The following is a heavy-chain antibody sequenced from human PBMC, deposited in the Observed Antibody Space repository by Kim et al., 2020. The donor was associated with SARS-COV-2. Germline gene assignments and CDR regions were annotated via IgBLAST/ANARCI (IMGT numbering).Heavy chain of an antibody. CDR1: GFTFSSYW. CDR2: IKQDGSEK. CDR3: ARFYDILTGYHWDY. Sequence: GGSLRLSCAASGFTFSSYWMSWVRQAPGKGLEWVANIKQDGSEKYYVDSVKGRFTISRDNAKNSLYLQMNNLRAEDTAVYYCARFYDILTGYHWDYWGQGTLVTVSS. V-gene: IGHV3-7*03. D-gene: IGHD3-9*01. J-gene: IGHJ4*02.